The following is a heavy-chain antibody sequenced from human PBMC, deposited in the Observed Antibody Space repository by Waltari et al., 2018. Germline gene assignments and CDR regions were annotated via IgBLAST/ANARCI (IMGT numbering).Heavy chain of an antibody. Sequence: EVQLVESGGGLVQPGRSMRLSCPASGFPFDDYAMHWVPHAPGKGLEWVSGISWNSGSIGYADSVKGRFTISRDNAKNSLYLQMNSLRAEDTALYYCAVGDSSSWSSWIFDYWGQGTLVTVSS. CDR2: ISWNSGSI. J-gene: IGHJ4*02. CDR1: GFPFDDYA. V-gene: IGHV3-9*01. CDR3: AVGDSSSWSSWIFDY. D-gene: IGHD6-13*01.